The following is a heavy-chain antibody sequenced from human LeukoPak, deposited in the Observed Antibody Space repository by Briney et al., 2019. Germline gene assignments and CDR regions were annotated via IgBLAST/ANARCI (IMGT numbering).Heavy chain of an antibody. CDR3: AKDNYYDSSGYLDY. J-gene: IGHJ4*02. Sequence: GGSLRLSCAASGFTFSNYYMSWIRQAPGKGLEWVSYISSSGSTIYYADSVKGRFTISRDNSENTMYLQMNSLRVEDTAVYYCAKDNYYDSSGYLDYWGQGTLVTVSS. CDR2: ISSSGSTI. D-gene: IGHD3-22*01. V-gene: IGHV3-11*04. CDR1: GFTFSNYY.